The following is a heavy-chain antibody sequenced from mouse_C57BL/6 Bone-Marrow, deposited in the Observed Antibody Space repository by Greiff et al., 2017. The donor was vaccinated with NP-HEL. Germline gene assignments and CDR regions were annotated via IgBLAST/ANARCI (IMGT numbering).Heavy chain of an antibody. CDR3: VRGGSPEKNY. CDR1: GFTFNTYA. V-gene: IGHV10-3*01. J-gene: IGHJ2*01. CDR2: LRSNSSYYAT. Sequence: EAGGGLVQPKGSLKLSCAASGFTFNTYAMHWVRQAPGQGLEWVARLRSNSSYYATYYADSVKDRFTITRDDSQSMLYLQKNNLKTEDTAMYYCVRGGSPEKNYWGQGTTLTVSS.